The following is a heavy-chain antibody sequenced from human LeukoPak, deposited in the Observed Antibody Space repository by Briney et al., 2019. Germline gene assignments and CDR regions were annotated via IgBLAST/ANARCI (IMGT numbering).Heavy chain of an antibody. CDR1: GYTFTSYG. D-gene: IGHD2-8*02. CDR2: ISAYNGNT. J-gene: IGHJ3*02. CDR3: ARDREVRRLLLGDVFDI. V-gene: IGHV1-18*01. Sequence: ASVKVSCKASGYTFTSYGISWARQAPGQGLEWMGWISAYNGNTNYAQKLQGRVTMTTDTSTSTAYMEVRSLRSDDTAIYYCARDREVRRLLLGDVFDIWGQGTMVTVYS.